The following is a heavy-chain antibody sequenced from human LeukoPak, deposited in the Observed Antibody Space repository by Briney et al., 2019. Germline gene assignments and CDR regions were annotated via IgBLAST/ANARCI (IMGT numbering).Heavy chain of an antibody. Sequence: GGSLRLSCAASGFTFSSYSMNWVRQAPGKGLEWVSSISSSSSYIYYADSVKGRFTISRDNAKNSLYLQMNSLRAEDTAVYYCARDPLGRSGYYLDYWGQGTLVTVSS. CDR3: ARDPLGRSGYYLDY. J-gene: IGHJ4*02. CDR1: GFTFSSYS. V-gene: IGHV3-21*01. CDR2: ISSSSSYI. D-gene: IGHD3-3*01.